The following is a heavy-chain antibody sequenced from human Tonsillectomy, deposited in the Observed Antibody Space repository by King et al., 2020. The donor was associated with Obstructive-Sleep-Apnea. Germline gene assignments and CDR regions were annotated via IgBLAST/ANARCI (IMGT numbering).Heavy chain of an antibody. CDR3: ARDHTYDYGDFYYGVSPYWFDP. J-gene: IGHJ5*02. CDR1: GFTFDDYG. Sequence: DVQLVESGGGVVRPGGSLRLSCAASGFTFDDYGMSWVRQAPGKGLEWVSGINWNGGSTGYADSVKGRFTISRDNAKNSLYLQMHSLRAEDTALYHCARDHTYDYGDFYYGVSPYWFDPWGQGTLVTVSS. CDR2: INWNGGST. D-gene: IGHD4-17*01. V-gene: IGHV3-20*01.